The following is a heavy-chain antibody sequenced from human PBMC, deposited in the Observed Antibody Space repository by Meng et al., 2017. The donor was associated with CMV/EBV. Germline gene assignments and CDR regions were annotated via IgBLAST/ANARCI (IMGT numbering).Heavy chain of an antibody. CDR2: IDTGATRT. CDR3: ARDSITRPWDYYYGMDV. J-gene: IGHJ6*02. CDR1: GFSFSNFA. D-gene: IGHD3-16*01. Sequence: GGSLRLSCAASGFSFSNFAMTWVRQAPGKGLEWVSVIDTGATRTYYADSVKGRFIVTREDFKNTLFLQMNSLRAEDTAVYYCARDSITRPWDYYYGMDVWGQGTTVTVSS. V-gene: IGHV3-23*03.